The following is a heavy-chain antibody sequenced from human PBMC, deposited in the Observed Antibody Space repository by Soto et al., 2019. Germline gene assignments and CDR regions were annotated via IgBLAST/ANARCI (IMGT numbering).Heavy chain of an antibody. V-gene: IGHV1-69*12. D-gene: IGHD3-22*01. CDR2: IIPIFGTA. Sequence: QVQLVQSGAEVKKPGSSVKVSCKASGGTFSSYAISWVRQAPGQGLEWMGGIIPIFGTANYAQKFQGRVTMTAQESTSTACMGRSRLRSEETAVYYCARDRSKTYYYDSSGYTLGYWGQGTLVTVSS. CDR3: ARDRSKTYYYDSSGYTLGY. CDR1: GGTFSSYA. J-gene: IGHJ4*02.